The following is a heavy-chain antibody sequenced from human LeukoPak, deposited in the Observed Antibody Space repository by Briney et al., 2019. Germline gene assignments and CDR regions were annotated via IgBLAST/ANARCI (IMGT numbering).Heavy chain of an antibody. CDR1: ADSLSSGGHS. Sequence: SQTLSLTCTVSADSLSSGGHSWAWIRQFPGKGLESIGFIHHSGRSRHNPSLKDRVAISVDTSRKQFALKLSSVTAADMAMYYCARGGNRFGGFYFDYWGQGIQVIVSS. D-gene: IGHD3-10*01. V-gene: IGHV4-31*03. J-gene: IGHJ4*02. CDR2: IHHSGRS. CDR3: ARGGNRFGGFYFDY.